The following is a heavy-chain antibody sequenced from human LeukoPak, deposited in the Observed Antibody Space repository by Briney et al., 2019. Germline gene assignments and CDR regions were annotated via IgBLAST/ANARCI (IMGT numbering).Heavy chain of an antibody. CDR1: GGSFSGYY. CDR2: INHSGST. Sequence: SETLSLTCAVYGGSFSGYYWSWIRQPPGKGLEWIGEINHSGSTNYNPSLKSRVTISVDTSKNQFSLKLNSVSAADTAVYYCARVVAAAGNNWFDPWGQGTLVTVSS. V-gene: IGHV4-34*01. J-gene: IGHJ5*02. D-gene: IGHD6-13*01. CDR3: ARVVAAAGNNWFDP.